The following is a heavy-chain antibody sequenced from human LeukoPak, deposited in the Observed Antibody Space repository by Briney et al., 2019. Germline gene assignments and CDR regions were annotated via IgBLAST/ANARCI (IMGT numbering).Heavy chain of an antibody. Sequence: GASVKVSCKASGATFSSNAISWVRQAPGQGLGWMGGIIPIFGTANYAQKFQGRVTITTDESTSTAYMELSSLRSEDTAVYYCAREVAAGTFDYWGQGTLVTVSS. CDR2: IIPIFGTA. CDR3: AREVAAGTFDY. J-gene: IGHJ4*02. D-gene: IGHD6-13*01. V-gene: IGHV1-69*05. CDR1: GATFSSNA.